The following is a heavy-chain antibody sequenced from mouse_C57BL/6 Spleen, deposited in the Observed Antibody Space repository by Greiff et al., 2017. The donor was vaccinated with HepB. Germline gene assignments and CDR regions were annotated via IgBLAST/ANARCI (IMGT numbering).Heavy chain of an antibody. CDR2: INPDDGTT. Sequence: EVQLQQSGPELVKPGASVKISCTASGYSFTDYNMHWVKQSNGKSLEWIGVINPDDGTTSYNQKFKGKATLTVDKSSSTAYMQLNSLTSEDSAVYYCARGGNWDGFAYWGQGTLVTVSA. CDR3: ARGGNWDGFAY. D-gene: IGHD4-1*01. J-gene: IGHJ3*01. CDR1: GYSFTDYN. V-gene: IGHV1-39*01.